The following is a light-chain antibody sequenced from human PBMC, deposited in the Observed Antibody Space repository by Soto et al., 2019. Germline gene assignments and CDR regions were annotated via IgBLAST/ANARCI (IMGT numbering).Light chain of an antibody. Sequence: ALTQPASVSGSPGQSITISCTGTSSDVGSYNLVSWYQQHPGKAPKLIIYEDSKRPSGVSNRFSGSKSGNTASLTISGLQTEDEADYYCCSNADSSTYVFGTGTKVTVL. J-gene: IGLJ1*01. V-gene: IGLV2-23*01. CDR2: EDS. CDR1: SSDVGSYNL. CDR3: CSNADSSTYV.